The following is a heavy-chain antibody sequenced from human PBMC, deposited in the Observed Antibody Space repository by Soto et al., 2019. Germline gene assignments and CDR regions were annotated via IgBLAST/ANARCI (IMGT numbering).Heavy chain of an antibody. CDR2: TYYRSKWYN. V-gene: IGHV6-1*01. CDR1: GDSVSSNSAA. Sequence: SQTLSLTCAISGDSVSSNSAAWNGIRQSPSRGLEWLGRTYYRSKWYNDYAVSVKSRITINPDTSKYQFSLQLNSVTPEDTAVYYCARDPKDKYFYHYGLHVRGQGPTVTVSS. CDR3: ARDPKDKYFYHYGLHV. J-gene: IGHJ6*02.